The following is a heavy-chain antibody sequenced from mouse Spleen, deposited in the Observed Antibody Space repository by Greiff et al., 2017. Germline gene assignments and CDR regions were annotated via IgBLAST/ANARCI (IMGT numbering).Heavy chain of an antibody. CDR2: IDPETGGT. V-gene: IGHV1-15*01. J-gene: IGHJ3*01. Sequence: VQLQQSGAELVRPGASVTLSCKASGYTFTDYEMHWVKQTPVHGLEWIGAIDPETGGTAYNQKFKGKAILTADKSSSTAYMELRSLTSEDSAVYYCTRRGYGDWAYWGQGTLVTVSA. D-gene: IGHD2-13*01. CDR1: GYTFTDYE. CDR3: TRRGYGDWAY.